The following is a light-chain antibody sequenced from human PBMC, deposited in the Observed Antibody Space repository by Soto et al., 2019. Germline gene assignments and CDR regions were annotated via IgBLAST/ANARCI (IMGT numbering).Light chain of an antibody. CDR3: QRYSKWPL. V-gene: IGKV3-15*01. J-gene: IGKJ3*01. CDR2: DSS. CDR1: RGVGSN. Sequence: IVMRRPPATCPVPQGEEPPSPCRTSRGVGSNLAWYQQKPGQAPMLLIYDSSTRATGIPARFSGSGSGTEFTLTISSLQSEDFAVYYCQRYSKWPLFGPGTKVDIK.